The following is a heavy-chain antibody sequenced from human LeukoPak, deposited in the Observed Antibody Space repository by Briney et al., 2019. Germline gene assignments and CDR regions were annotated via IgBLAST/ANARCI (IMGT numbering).Heavy chain of an antibody. J-gene: IGHJ6*03. V-gene: IGHV3-21*01. Sequence: TGGPLRLSCEVSGFTFSTYSMNWVRQAPGKGLEWVSSISSSSSYIYYADSVKGRFTISRDNAKNSLYLQMNSLRAEDTAVYYCARDRGGGHMDVWGKGTTVTISS. CDR2: ISSSSSYI. CDR3: ARDRGGGHMDV. CDR1: GFTFSTYS. D-gene: IGHD2-15*01.